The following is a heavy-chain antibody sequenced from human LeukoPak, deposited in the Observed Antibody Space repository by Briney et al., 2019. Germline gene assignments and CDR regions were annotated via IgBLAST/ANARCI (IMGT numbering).Heavy chain of an antibody. CDR1: GFTFSSYS. V-gene: IGHV3-21*01. Sequence: GGSLRLSCAASGFTFSSYSMNWVRQAPGKGLEWVSSISSSSSYIYYADSVKGRFTISRDNAKNSLYLQMNSLRAEDTAVYYCARERGVAAARRFDYWGQGTLVTVSS. D-gene: IGHD6-19*01. CDR2: ISSSSSYI. J-gene: IGHJ4*02. CDR3: ARERGVAAARRFDY.